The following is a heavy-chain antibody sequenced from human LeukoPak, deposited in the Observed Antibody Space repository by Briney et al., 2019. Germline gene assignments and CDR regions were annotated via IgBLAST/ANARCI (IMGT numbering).Heavy chain of an antibody. CDR2: ISYDGSNK. CDR1: GFIFSNFY. CDR3: ARGSIVVVPASPIDY. V-gene: IGHV3-30-3*01. J-gene: IGHJ4*02. Sequence: PGGSLRLSCAASGFIFSNFYLNWVRQAPGKGLEWVAVISYDGSNKYYADSVKGRFTISRDNSKNTLYLQMNSLRAEDTAVYYCARGSIVVVPASPIDYWGQGTLVTVSS. D-gene: IGHD2-2*01.